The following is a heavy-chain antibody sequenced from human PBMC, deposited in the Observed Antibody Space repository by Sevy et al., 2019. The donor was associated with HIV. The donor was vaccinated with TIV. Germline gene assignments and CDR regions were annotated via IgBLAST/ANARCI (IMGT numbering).Heavy chain of an antibody. CDR1: GFTFSSFA. CDR2: ISDSGTSK. CDR3: AKALHRVYFGMDV. Sequence: GGSLRLSCAASGFTFSSFAMSWVRQAPGKGLEWVSVISDSGTSKYDADSVKGRFTISRDNSKNTLYLQMNSRRAEDTAVYYCAKALHRVYFGMDVWGQGTTVTVSS. J-gene: IGHJ6*02. V-gene: IGHV3-23*01.